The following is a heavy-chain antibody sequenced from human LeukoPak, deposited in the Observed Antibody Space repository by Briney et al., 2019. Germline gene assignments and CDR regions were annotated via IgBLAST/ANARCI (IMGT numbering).Heavy chain of an antibody. CDR3: ATDLSYYDSSGYYS. J-gene: IGHJ4*02. V-gene: IGHV1-24*01. CDR2: FDPEDGET. CDR1: GYTLTELS. Sequence: ASVKVSCKVSGYTLTELSMHWVRQAPGKGLEWMGGFDPEDGETIYAQKFQGRVTMTEDTSTDTAYMELGSLRSEDTAVYYCATDLSYYDSSGYYSWGQGTLVTVSS. D-gene: IGHD3-22*01.